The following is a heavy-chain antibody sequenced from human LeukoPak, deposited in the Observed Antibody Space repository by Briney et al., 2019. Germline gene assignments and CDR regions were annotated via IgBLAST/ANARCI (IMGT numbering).Heavy chain of an antibody. J-gene: IGHJ4*02. CDR3: ARDSNSYGSGATIDY. CDR1: GFTFSTYG. Sequence: GGSLRLSCAASGFTFSTYGMHWVRQAPGKGLEWLTDIWYDGSNKYYTDSVKGRFTISRDNSKNTLYLQMSSLRAEDTAVYYCARDSNSYGSGATIDYWGQGTLVPVSS. V-gene: IGHV3-33*01. D-gene: IGHD3-10*01. CDR2: IWYDGSNK.